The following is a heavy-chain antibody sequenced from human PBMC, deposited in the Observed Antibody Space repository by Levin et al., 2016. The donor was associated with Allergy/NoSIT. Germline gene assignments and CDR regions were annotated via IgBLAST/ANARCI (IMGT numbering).Heavy chain of an antibody. CDR2: IKYDGGAK. CDR1: GFTFSGHW. Sequence: GESLKISCAVSGFTFSGHWMNWVRQAPGKGLEWVASIKYDGGAKYYADSVKGRFTISRDNAKNSLYLQMSSLRAEDTAVYYCATQNSLSYWGQGTLVTVSS. V-gene: IGHV3-7*05. CDR3: ATQNSLSY. D-gene: IGHD2/OR15-2a*01. J-gene: IGHJ4*02.